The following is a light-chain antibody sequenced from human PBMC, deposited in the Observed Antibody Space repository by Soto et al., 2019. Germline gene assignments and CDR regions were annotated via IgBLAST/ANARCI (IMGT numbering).Light chain of an antibody. CDR1: QSVSSSY. V-gene: IGKV3-20*01. Sequence: EIVLTQSPGTLSLSPGERATLSCRASQSVSSSYLAWYQQKPGQAPRLLIYDTSSQATCIPDRFSGSGSGTDFTLAISRLEPEEVAVYYCQQCGTSPSFCQGTKVELK. CDR2: DTS. J-gene: IGKJ1*01. CDR3: QQCGTSPS.